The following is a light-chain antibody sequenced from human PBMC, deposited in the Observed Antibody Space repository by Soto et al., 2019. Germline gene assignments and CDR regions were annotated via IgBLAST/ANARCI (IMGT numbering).Light chain of an antibody. CDR1: QSVSSH. V-gene: IGKV3-15*01. CDR3: QHYHNCPPYT. CDR2: GAS. Sequence: EIVMTQSPATLSVSPGERATLSCRASQSVSSHLAWYQQKPGQAPRLLVYGASTRATGIPARFGGSGSGTEFTLTISSLQSEYFAVYYCQHYHNCPPYTFGQGTKLEIK. J-gene: IGKJ2*01.